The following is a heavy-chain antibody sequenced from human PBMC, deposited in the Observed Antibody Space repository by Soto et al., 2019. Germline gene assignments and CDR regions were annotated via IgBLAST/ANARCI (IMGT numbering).Heavy chain of an antibody. Sequence: PSETLSLTCTVSGGSISSSSYYWGWIRQPPGKGLEWIGSIYYSGSTYYNPSLKSRVTISVDTSKNQFSLKLSSVTAADTAVYYCANELRWNWFDPWGQGTLVTVSS. D-gene: IGHD3-3*01. CDR3: ANELRWNWFDP. CDR2: IYYSGST. J-gene: IGHJ5*02. CDR1: GGSISSSSYY. V-gene: IGHV4-39*01.